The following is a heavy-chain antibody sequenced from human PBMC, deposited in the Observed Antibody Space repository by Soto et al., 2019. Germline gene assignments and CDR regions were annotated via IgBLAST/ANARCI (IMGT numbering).Heavy chain of an antibody. CDR3: ARSYGVPGTEYFDY. J-gene: IGHJ4*02. D-gene: IGHD3-10*01. CDR1: GFTFSDYH. CDR2: ISSSSSYT. V-gene: IGHV3-11*06. Sequence: LRLSCAASGFTFSDYHMSWIRQAPGKGLEWVSYISSSSSYTNYADSVKGRFTISRDNAKNSLYLQMNSLRAEDTAVYYCARSYGVPGTEYFDYWGQGTLVTVSS.